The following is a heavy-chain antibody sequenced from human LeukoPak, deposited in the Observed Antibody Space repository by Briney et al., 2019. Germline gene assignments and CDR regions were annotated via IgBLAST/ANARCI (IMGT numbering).Heavy chain of an antibody. D-gene: IGHD6-19*01. J-gene: IGHJ4*02. CDR2: ISSSGSTI. CDR1: GFTFSDYY. V-gene: IGHV3-11*01. Sequence: KPGGSLRLSCAASGFTFSDYYMSWIRQAPGKGLEWVSYISSSGSTIYYADSVKGRFTISRDNAKNSLYLQMKSLRAEDTAVYYCAKDRIAVAGRMSFDNWGQGTLVTVSS. CDR3: AKDRIAVAGRMSFDN.